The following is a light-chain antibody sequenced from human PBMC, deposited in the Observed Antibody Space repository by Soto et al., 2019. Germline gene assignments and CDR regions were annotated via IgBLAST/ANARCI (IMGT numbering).Light chain of an antibody. V-gene: IGLV2-14*01. CDR1: SSDVGGYKY. CDR3: CSSAPESTYV. J-gene: IGLJ1*01. Sequence: QPVLTQPASVSGSPGQSITISCTGTSSDVGGYKYVSWYQQHPDKAPKLIIFEVSNRPSGISSRFSGSKSGNTASLTISGLQADDEADYFCCSSAPESTYVFGTGTKVTVL. CDR2: EVS.